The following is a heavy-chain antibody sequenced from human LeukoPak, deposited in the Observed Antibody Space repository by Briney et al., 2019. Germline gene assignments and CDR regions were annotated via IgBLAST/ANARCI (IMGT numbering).Heavy chain of an antibody. J-gene: IGHJ4*02. D-gene: IGHD6-19*01. CDR3: AGERGEEYSSGWYKTNFFYN. V-gene: IGHV4-39*07. Sequence: SETLSLACTVSGDSFTSVTDYWAWIRQPPGKGLEWIATGDYSGGTYYNPSLESRVAISADMSKNQISLQLTSVTGADTAVYYCAGERGEEYSSGWYKTNFFYNWGQGVRVTVSS. CDR2: GDYSGGT. CDR1: GDSFTSVTDY.